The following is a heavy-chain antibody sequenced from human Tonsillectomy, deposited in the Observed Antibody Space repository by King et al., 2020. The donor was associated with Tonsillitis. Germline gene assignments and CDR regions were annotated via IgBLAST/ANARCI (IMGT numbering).Heavy chain of an antibody. J-gene: IGHJ5*02. CDR2: IYYSGST. V-gene: IGHV4-39*01. Sequence: QLQESGPGLVKPSETLSLTCTVSGGSISSSSYYWGWIRQPPGKGLEWIGSIYYSGSTYYNPSLKSRVTISVDTSKNQFSLKLSSVTAADTAVYYCAGLGGCTTFSDWFDPGGQGPLAPFSS. D-gene: IGHD3-16*01. CDR1: GGSISSSSYY. CDR3: AGLGGCTTFSDWFDP.